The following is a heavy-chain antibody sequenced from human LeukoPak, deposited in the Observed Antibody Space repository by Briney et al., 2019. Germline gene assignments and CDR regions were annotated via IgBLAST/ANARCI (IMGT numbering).Heavy chain of an antibody. V-gene: IGHV4-4*07. Sequence: SETLSLTCTVSGGSISSYYWSWIRQPAGKGLEWIGRIYTSGSTNYNPSLKSRVTMSVDTSKNQFSLKLSSVTAADTAVYYCARDIGITMIVDAFDIWGQGTMVTVSS. CDR3: ARDIGITMIVDAFDI. D-gene: IGHD3-22*01. CDR1: GGSISSYY. CDR2: IYTSGST. J-gene: IGHJ3*02.